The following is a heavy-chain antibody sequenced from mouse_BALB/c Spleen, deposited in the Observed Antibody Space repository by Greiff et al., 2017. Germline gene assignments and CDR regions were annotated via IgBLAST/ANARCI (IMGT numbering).Heavy chain of an antibody. Sequence: DVMLVESGGGLVKPGGSLKLSCAASGFTFSSYAMSWVRQTPEKRLEWVATISSGGSYTYYPDSVKGRFTISRDNAKNTLYLQMSSLRSEDTAMYYCARKGRDGNYEGGAMDYWGQGTSVTVSS. J-gene: IGHJ4*01. CDR2: ISSGGSYT. CDR3: ARKGRDGNYEGGAMDY. V-gene: IGHV5-9-1*01. D-gene: IGHD2-1*01. CDR1: GFTFSSYA.